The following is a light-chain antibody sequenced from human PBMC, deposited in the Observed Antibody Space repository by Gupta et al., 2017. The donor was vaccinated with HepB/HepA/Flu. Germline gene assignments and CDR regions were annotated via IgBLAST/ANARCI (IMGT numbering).Light chain of an antibody. V-gene: IGKV1-5*03. J-gene: IGKJ1*01. CDR2: KAS. CDR1: QNIINW. Sequence: DMQMTQSPSTLSASVGDRVTITCRTSQNIINWLAWYQQKPGEAPKVLIYKASNLGSGVPSRFSGSGSGTEFTLTSSSRQPDDSATYYCQRDDTTRTFGQGTKVEVK. CDR3: QRDDTTRT.